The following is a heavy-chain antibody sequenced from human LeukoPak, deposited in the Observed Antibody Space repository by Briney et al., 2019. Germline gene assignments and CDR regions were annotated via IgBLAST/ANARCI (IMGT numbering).Heavy chain of an antibody. CDR1: GGSISSYY. Sequence: SETLSLTCTVSGGSISSYYWSWIRQPPGKGLEWIGYIYYSGSTNYNPSLKSRATISVDTSKNQFSLKLSSVTAADTAVYYCARPYRGYYWDFDLWGRGTLVTVPS. CDR2: IYYSGST. D-gene: IGHD3-22*01. J-gene: IGHJ2*01. CDR3: ARPYRGYYWDFDL. V-gene: IGHV4-59*08.